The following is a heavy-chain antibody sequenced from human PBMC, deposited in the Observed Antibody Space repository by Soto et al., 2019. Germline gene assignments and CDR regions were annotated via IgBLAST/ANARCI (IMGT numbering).Heavy chain of an antibody. D-gene: IGHD6-13*01. V-gene: IGHV3-30-3*01. J-gene: IGHJ4*02. CDR1: GFTFSSYA. CDR2: ISYDGSNK. Sequence: GGSLRLSCAASGFTFSSYAMHWVRQAPGKGLEWVAVISYDGSNKYYADSVKGRFTISRDNSKNTLYLQMNSLRAEDTAVYYCARDAAAAGKALDYWGQGTLVTVSS. CDR3: ARDAAAAGKALDY.